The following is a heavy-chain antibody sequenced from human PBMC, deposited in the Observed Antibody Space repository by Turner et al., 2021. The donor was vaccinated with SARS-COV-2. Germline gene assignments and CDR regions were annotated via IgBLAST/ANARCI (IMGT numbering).Heavy chain of an antibody. Sequence: VQLVQSGAEVKKPGASVKVSCKVSGYPLTELSMHWVRQAPGKGLEWMGGCDPEDGETIYAQKFQGKVTMTEDTSTDTAYMGLSSLRSVDTAVYYCATGVAVAGTPSRYYYYHGMDVWGQGSTVTVSS. CDR1: GYPLTELS. CDR2: CDPEDGET. J-gene: IGHJ6*02. D-gene: IGHD6-19*01. CDR3: ATGVAVAGTPSRYYYYHGMDV. V-gene: IGHV1-24*01.